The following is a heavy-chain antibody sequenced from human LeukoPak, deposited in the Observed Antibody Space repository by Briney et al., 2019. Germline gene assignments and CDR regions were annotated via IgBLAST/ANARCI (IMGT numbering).Heavy chain of an antibody. V-gene: IGHV3-7*01. CDR1: GFTFSTYW. J-gene: IGHJ4*02. Sequence: GGSLRLSCAASGFTFSTYWMTWVRQAPGKGLEWVANINQGGSESYYVDSVKGRFTISRDNAESSLYLQMNSLRAEDTAVYYCARRPGGYYDSNGILEYFDYWGQGTLVTVSS. CDR3: ARRPGGYYDSNGILEYFDY. D-gene: IGHD3-22*01. CDR2: INQGGSES.